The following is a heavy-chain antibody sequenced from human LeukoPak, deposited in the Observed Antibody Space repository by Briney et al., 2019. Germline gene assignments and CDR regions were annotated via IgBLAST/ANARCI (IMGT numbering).Heavy chain of an antibody. CDR1: GYSISSGYY. D-gene: IGHD2-21*01. CDR3: ARLEYSPRYYFDY. J-gene: IGHJ4*02. CDR2: IYHSGST. Sequence: SETLSLTCTVSGYSISSGYYWGWIRQPPGKGLEWIGSIYHSGSTYYNPSLKSRVTISVDTSKNQFPLKLSSVTAADTAVYYCARLEYSPRYYFDYWGQGTLVTVSS. V-gene: IGHV4-38-2*02.